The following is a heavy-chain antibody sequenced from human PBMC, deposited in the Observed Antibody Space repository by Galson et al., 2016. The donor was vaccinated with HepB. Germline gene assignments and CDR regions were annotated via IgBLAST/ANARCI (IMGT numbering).Heavy chain of an antibody. J-gene: IGHJ1*01. CDR2: ISYDGSNK. D-gene: IGHD3-3*01. CDR3: TRASFTTFGILRGYFQH. V-gene: IGHV3-30*04. Sequence: SLRLSCAASGFTFSNYAFHWVRQTPGNGLEWVSVISYDGSNKYYSDSVKGRFIISRDNSTNTIILQMNSLRSEDTGVYHRTRASFTTFGILRGYFQHWGQGSRVTVSS. CDR1: GFTFSNYA.